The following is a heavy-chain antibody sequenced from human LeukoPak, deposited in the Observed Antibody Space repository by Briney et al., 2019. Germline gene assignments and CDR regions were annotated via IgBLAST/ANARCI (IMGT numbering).Heavy chain of an antibody. CDR3: ARESVAGRNHNWFDP. CDR2: INHSGST. J-gene: IGHJ5*02. V-gene: IGHV4-39*07. D-gene: IGHD6-19*01. Sequence: SETLSLTCTVSDGSISTRTYYWGWIRQPPGKGLEWIGEINHSGSTNYNPSLKSRVTISVDTSKNQFSLKLSSVTAADTAVYYCARESVAGRNHNWFDPWGQGTLVTVSS. CDR1: DGSISTRTYY.